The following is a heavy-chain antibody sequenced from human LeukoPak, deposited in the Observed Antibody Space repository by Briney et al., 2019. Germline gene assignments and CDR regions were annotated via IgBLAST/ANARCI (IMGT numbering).Heavy chain of an antibody. CDR3: ARTYYFDSSGYPDY. D-gene: IGHD3-22*01. J-gene: IGHJ4*02. Sequence: ASVKVSCKASGYTFIGYYMHWVRQAPGQGLEWMGWINPDSGGTNYAQKFQDRATMTRDTSTSTAYMELSRLRSDDTAVYYCARTYYFDSSGYPDYWGQGTLVTVSS. CDR2: INPDSGGT. CDR1: GYTFIGYY. V-gene: IGHV1-2*02.